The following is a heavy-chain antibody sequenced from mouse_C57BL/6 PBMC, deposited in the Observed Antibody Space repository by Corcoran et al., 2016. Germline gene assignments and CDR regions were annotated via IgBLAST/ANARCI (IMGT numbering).Heavy chain of an antibody. V-gene: IGHV1-18*01. Sequence: EVQLQQSGPELVKTGASVKIPCKASGYTFPDYNMDWVKQSHGKSLEWIGDINSNNGGTIYNQKFKGKATLTVDKSSSTAYMELRSLTSEDTAVYYCARYAAQATAMDYWGQGTSVTVSS. CDR3: ARYAAQATAMDY. CDR1: GYTFPDYN. J-gene: IGHJ4*01. D-gene: IGHD3-2*02. CDR2: INSNNGGT.